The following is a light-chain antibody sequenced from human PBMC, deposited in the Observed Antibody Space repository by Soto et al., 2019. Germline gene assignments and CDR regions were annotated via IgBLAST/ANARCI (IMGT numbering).Light chain of an antibody. CDR3: LQHYTYPPT. V-gene: IGKV1-17*03. CDR2: SVS. Sequence: DIQMTQSPSALSASVGDTVTVTCRASQAIGDHLAWFQQQPGKVPQRLIYSVSTLHTGAPSRFSGSGSETDFPLTITNLQPEDFASYFCLQHYTYPPTFGGGT. J-gene: IGKJ4*01. CDR1: QAIGDH.